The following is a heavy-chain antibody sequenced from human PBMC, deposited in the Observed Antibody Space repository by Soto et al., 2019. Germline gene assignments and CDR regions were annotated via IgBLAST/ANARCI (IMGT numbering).Heavy chain of an antibody. CDR3: AKEPPLYYYGSDY. V-gene: IGHV3-23*01. CDR2: ISGSGGST. D-gene: IGHD3-10*01. Sequence: LSLTCAASGFTFSSYAMSWVRQAPGKGLEWVSAISGSGGSTYYADSVKGRFTISRDNSKNTLYLQMNSLRAEDTAVYYCAKEPPLYYYGSDYWGQGTLVTVSS. J-gene: IGHJ4*02. CDR1: GFTFSSYA.